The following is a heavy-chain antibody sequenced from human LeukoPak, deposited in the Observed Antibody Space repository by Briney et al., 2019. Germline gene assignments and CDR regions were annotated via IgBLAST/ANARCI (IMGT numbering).Heavy chain of an antibody. CDR2: ISSNGGST. V-gene: IGHV3-64*01. CDR1: GFTLSSYA. D-gene: IGHD3-10*01. CDR3: ATVDRSMVRGVISYWLDP. J-gene: IGHJ5*02. Sequence: GGSLRLSCAASGFTLSSYALHWVRQAPGKGLEYVSAISSNGGSTYYANSVKGRFTISRDNSKNTLYLQMGSLRAEDMAVYYCATVDRSMVRGVISYWLDPWGQGTLVTVSS.